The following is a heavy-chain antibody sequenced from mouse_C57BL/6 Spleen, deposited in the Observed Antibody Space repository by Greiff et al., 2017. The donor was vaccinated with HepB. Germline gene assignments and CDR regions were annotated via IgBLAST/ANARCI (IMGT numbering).Heavy chain of an antibody. Sequence: QVQLQQSGAELVRPGASVTLSCKASGYTFTDYEMHWVKQTPVHGLEWIGAIDPETGGTAYNQKFKGTAILTADKSSSTAYMELRSLTSEDSAVYYCTRERGNGNSPFDYWGQGTTLTVSS. V-gene: IGHV1-15*01. CDR3: TRERGNGNSPFDY. J-gene: IGHJ2*01. CDR1: GYTFTDYE. D-gene: IGHD2-1*01. CDR2: IDPETGGT.